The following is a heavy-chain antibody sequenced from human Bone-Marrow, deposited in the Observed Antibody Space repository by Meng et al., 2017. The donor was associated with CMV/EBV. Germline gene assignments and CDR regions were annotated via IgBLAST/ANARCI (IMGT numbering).Heavy chain of an antibody. CDR2: INPNSGAA. CDR1: GYTFTGYY. Sequence: ASVKVSCKASGYTFTGYYLSWVRQAPGQGPEWMGWINPNSGAANYAKKFQGRVTMTRDTSNSTAYMELRRLTSDDTALYYCARLKDVGSSIDLWGQGTLVTVYS. D-gene: IGHD1-26*01. CDR3: ARLKDVGSSIDL. J-gene: IGHJ5*02. V-gene: IGHV1-2*02.